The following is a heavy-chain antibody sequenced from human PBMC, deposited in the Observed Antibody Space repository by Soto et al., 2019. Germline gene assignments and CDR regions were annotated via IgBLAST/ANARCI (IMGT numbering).Heavy chain of an antibody. D-gene: IGHD3-22*01. CDR3: TRKRITMIVVANDAFDI. CDR2: IRSKAYGGTT. V-gene: IGHV3-49*03. Sequence: SLRLSCTASGFTLGDYAMIWFRQAPGKGLEWVGFIRSKAYGGTTEYAASVKGRFTISRDDSKSIAYLQMNSLKTEDTAVYYCTRKRITMIVVANDAFDIWGQGTMVTVSS. J-gene: IGHJ3*02. CDR1: GFTLGDYA.